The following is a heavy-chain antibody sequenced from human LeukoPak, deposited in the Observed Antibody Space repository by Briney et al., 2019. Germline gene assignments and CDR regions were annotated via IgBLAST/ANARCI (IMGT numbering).Heavy chain of an antibody. CDR3: ARDFLAGYFDY. CDR1: GFTFSSHS. V-gene: IGHV3-48*02. CDR2: ISSSGSTK. D-gene: IGHD3-9*01. J-gene: IGHJ4*02. Sequence: PGGSLRLSCVASGFTFSSHSMTWVRQAPGKGLEWVSYISSSGSTKYYADSVKGRFTISRDNVKNSLFLQMNSLSDEDTAVYYCARDFLAGYFDYWGQGTLVTVSS.